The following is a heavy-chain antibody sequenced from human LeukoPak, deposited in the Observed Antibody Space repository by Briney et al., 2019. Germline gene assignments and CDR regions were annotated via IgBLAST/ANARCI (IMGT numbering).Heavy chain of an antibody. CDR3: ARRRARGVIGHAFDI. D-gene: IGHD3-10*01. Sequence: ASVKVSCKASGGTFSSYAISWVRQAPGQGLEWMGWISAYNGNTNYAQKLQGRVTMTTDTSTSTAYMELRSLRSDDTAVYYCARRRARGVIGHAFDIWGQGTMVTVSS. J-gene: IGHJ3*02. CDR2: ISAYNGNT. V-gene: IGHV1-18*01. CDR1: GGTFSSYA.